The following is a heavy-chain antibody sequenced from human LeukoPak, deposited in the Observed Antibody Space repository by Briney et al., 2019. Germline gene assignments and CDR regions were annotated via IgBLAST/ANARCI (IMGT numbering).Heavy chain of an antibody. J-gene: IGHJ4*02. Sequence: SLRLSGAASGFTFDDYAMHWVRQAPGKGLEWVSGISWNSGSIGYADSVKGRFTISRDNAKNSLYLQMNSLRAEDTAVYYCARLREIPVFGVVTKSTSYFDYWGQGTLVTVSS. V-gene: IGHV3-9*01. CDR1: GFTFDDYA. CDR2: ISWNSGSI. CDR3: ARLREIPVFGVVTKSTSYFDY. D-gene: IGHD3-3*01.